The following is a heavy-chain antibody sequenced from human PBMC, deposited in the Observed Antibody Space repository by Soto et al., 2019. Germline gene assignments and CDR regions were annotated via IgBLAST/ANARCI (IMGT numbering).Heavy chain of an antibody. Sequence: QVQLQESGPGLVKPSQTLSLTCTVSGGSISSGDYYWSWIRQPPGKGLEWIGYIYYSGSTYYNPSLKSRVTISVDTSKNQFSLKPRAVTAADTAVYYCARDAYCGGDCRYTFDYWGQGTLVTVSS. CDR2: IYYSGST. CDR3: ARDAYCGGDCRYTFDY. V-gene: IGHV4-30-4*01. CDR1: GGSISSGDYY. J-gene: IGHJ4*02. D-gene: IGHD2-21*02.